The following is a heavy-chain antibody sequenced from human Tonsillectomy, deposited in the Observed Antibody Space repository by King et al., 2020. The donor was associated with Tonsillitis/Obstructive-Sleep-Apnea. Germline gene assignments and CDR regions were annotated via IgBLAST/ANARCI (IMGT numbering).Heavy chain of an antibody. CDR2: ISYDGSDR. CDR1: GFTFSNYG. CDR3: AKDREGSTVVPYYYYYYGMGV. V-gene: IGHV3-30*18. J-gene: IGHJ6*02. Sequence: VQLVESGGGVVQPGRSLRLSCAASGFTFSNYGMHWVRQAPGKGLDWVSVISYDGSDRYYADSVKGRFTISRDNSKNTLYLQMNSLRDEDTDVYYCAKDREGSTVVPYYYYYYGMGVWGQGTKVTVSS. D-gene: IGHD4-23*01.